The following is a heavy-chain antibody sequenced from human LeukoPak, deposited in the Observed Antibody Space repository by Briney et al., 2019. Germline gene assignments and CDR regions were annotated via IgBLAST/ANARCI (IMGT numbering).Heavy chain of an antibody. Sequence: PGGSLRLSCVASGFTFSTYWMNWVRQAPGKGLERVGTISPDGSDKYYVDSVKGRFTISRDNAKTSLYLQINSLRADDTALYFCARGIVVVVGASDHFDYWGQGTLTTVSS. CDR1: GFTFSTYW. D-gene: IGHD2-15*01. V-gene: IGHV3-7*01. CDR2: ISPDGSDK. J-gene: IGHJ4*02. CDR3: ARGIVVVVGASDHFDY.